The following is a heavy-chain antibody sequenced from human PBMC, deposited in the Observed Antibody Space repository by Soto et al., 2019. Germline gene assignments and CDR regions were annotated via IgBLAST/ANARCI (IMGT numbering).Heavy chain of an antibody. D-gene: IGHD6-19*01. V-gene: IGHV4-34*01. J-gene: IGHJ6*02. CDR2: INHSGST. CDR3: ARGAQWLGYGMDV. Sequence: RQPPGKKMEWIGEINHSGSTNYNPSTKSRITISVDTYKNQFSMKLSSVTAADTAVYYCARGAQWLGYGMDVRCQWPSIT.